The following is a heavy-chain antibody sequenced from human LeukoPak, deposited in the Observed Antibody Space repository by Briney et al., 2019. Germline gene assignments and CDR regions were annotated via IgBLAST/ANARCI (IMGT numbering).Heavy chain of an antibody. Sequence: ETLSLTCTVSGGSISSSSYYWGWIRQPPGKGLEWIGSIYYSGSTNYNPSLKSRVTISVDTSKNQFSLKLSSVTAADTAVYYCASSTVGPVTWIYWGQGTLVTVSS. CDR3: ASSTVGPVTWIY. V-gene: IGHV4-39*07. D-gene: IGHD4-11*01. J-gene: IGHJ4*02. CDR1: GGSISSSSYY. CDR2: IYYSGST.